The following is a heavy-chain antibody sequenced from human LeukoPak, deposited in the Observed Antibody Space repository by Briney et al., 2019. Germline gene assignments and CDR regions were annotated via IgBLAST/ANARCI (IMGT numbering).Heavy chain of an antibody. Sequence: GGSLRLSCAASGFTFTNYDMHWVRHAAGKGLEWVSAIGTAGDTYYPGSVKGRFTISRENAKNSLYLQMNSLSAGDTAVYYCASSPAYSSSWYAIDKWGQGTLVTVSS. CDR3: ASSPAYSSSWYAIDK. V-gene: IGHV3-13*01. CDR2: IGTAGDT. J-gene: IGHJ4*02. CDR1: GFTFTNYD. D-gene: IGHD6-13*01.